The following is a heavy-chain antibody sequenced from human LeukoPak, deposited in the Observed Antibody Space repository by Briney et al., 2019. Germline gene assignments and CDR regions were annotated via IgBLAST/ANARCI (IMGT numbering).Heavy chain of an antibody. Sequence: SETLSLTCPVSGCSISSYYWSWIRQPPGKGLEWIGYIYYSGSTNYNPSLKSRVTISVDTSKNQFSLRLSSLTAADTAVYYCARENDRYGRIDYWGQGTQVTVSS. CDR2: IYYSGST. J-gene: IGHJ4*02. D-gene: IGHD5-18*01. V-gene: IGHV4-59*01. CDR1: GCSISSYY. CDR3: ARENDRYGRIDY.